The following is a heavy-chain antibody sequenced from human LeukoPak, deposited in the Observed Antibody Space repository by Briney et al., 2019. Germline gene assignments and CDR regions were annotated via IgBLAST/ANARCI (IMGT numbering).Heavy chain of an antibody. CDR3: TRAYCGGDCYFQH. V-gene: IGHV3-49*04. CDR2: IRSKAYGGTT. Sequence: GGSLRLSCTASGFSIGDYAMSWVRQAPGKGLEWVVFIRSKAYGGTTEYAASVKGRFTISRDDSKSIAYLQMNSLKTEDTAVYYCTRAYCGGDCYFQHWGQGTLVTVSS. D-gene: IGHD2-21*02. J-gene: IGHJ1*01. CDR1: GFSIGDYA.